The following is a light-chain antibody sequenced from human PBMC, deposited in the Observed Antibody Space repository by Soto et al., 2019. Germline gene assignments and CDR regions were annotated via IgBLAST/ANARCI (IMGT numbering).Light chain of an antibody. CDR3: QHYNSYSEA. CDR1: QSVSSNY. Sequence: EIVMTQSPVTLSVSPGERATLSCRASQSVSSNYLAWYQQKPGQAPRLLIYGASSRATGIPDRLSGSGSGTDFTLTISRLEPDDFATYYCQHYNSYSEAFGQGAKVDIK. V-gene: IGKV3-20*01. J-gene: IGKJ1*01. CDR2: GAS.